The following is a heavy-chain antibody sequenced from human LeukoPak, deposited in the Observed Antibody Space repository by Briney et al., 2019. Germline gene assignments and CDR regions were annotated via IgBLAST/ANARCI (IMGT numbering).Heavy chain of an antibody. V-gene: IGHV4-39*07. Sequence: SETLSLTCTVSGGSISSSSYYWGWIRQPPGKGLEWIGSIYYSGSTYYNPSLKSRVTISVDTSKNQFSLKLSSVTAADTAVYYCATNSGIAAAGTGGPDWYFDLWGRGTLVTVSS. CDR3: ATNSGIAAAGTGGPDWYFDL. D-gene: IGHD6-13*01. CDR1: GGSISSSSYY. J-gene: IGHJ2*01. CDR2: IYYSGST.